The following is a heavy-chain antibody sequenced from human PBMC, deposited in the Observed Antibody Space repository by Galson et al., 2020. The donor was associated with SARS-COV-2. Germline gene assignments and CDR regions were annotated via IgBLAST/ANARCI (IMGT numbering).Heavy chain of an antibody. D-gene: IGHD4-17*01. CDR1: GFTFSSYA. Sequence: GGSLRLSCAASGFTFSSYAMSWVRQAPGKGLEWVSAISGSGGSTYYADSVKGRFTISRDNSKNTLYLQMNSLRAEDTAVYYCARSMTTDPRFDGMDVWGQGTTVTVSS. J-gene: IGHJ6*02. CDR3: ARSMTTDPRFDGMDV. V-gene: IGHV3-23*01. CDR2: ISGSGGST.